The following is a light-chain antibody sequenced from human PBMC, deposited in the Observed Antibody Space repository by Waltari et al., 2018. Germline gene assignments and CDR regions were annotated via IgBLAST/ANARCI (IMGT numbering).Light chain of an antibody. Sequence: QSALTQPASVSASPGQSITISCTGTSGDVGGYDSVSCYQQHPGKAPQLIIYDVNKRPSGVSHRFSASKSGNTASLTIFGLQAEDEADYYCISYTSTTTYVVVGGGTKLTVL. CDR1: SGDVGGYDS. CDR2: DVN. J-gene: IGLJ2*01. CDR3: ISYTSTTTYVV. V-gene: IGLV2-14*03.